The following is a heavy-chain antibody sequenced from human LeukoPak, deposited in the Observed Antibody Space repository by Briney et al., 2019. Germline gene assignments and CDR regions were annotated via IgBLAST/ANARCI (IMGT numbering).Heavy chain of an antibody. J-gene: IGHJ5*02. CDR3: ARDCSGGSCYLGSSSWFDP. V-gene: IGHV4-59*11. CDR1: GGSISSHY. CDR2: IYYSVST. D-gene: IGHD2-15*01. Sequence: SETLSLTCTVSGGSISSHYWSWIRQPPGKGLEWIGYIYYSVSTNYNPSLKSRVTISADPSKNQFSLKLSSVTAADTAVYYCARDCSGGSCYLGSSSWFDPWGQGTLVTVSS.